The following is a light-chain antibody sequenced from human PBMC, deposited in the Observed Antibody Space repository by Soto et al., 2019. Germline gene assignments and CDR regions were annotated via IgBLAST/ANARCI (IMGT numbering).Light chain of an antibody. J-gene: IGKJ1*01. CDR2: DTS. Sequence: EIVLTQSPATLSLSPGERATLSCRASQSVSRYLVWYQQKPGQAPRLLIYDTSNRATGIPARFSGSGSGTEFTLTIGSLEPEDFAVYYCQQRSTWPTAFGQGTKVEI. V-gene: IGKV3-11*01. CDR1: QSVSRY. CDR3: QQRSTWPTA.